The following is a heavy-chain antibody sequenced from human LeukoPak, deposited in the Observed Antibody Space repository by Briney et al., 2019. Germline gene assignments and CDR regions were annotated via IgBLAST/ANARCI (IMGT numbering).Heavy chain of an antibody. D-gene: IGHD3-16*02. V-gene: IGHV3-30*02. CDR1: GFTFSSYG. CDR2: IRYDGSNK. J-gene: IGHJ4*02. CDR3: ARAYYDYVWGSYRHFDY. Sequence: GGSLRLSCAASGFTFSSYGMHWVRQAPGKVLEWVAFIRYDGSNKYYADPVKGRFTISRDNSKNTLYLQMNSLRAEDTAVYYCARAYYDYVWGSYRHFDYWGQGTLVTVSS.